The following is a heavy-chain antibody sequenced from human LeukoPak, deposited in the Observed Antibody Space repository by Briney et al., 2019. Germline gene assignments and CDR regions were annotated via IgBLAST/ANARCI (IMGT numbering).Heavy chain of an antibody. CDR3: ARCRRIAAAGTGIWFDP. J-gene: IGHJ5*02. CDR2: IYHSGST. V-gene: IGHV4-38-2*02. CDR1: GYSISSGYY. D-gene: IGHD6-13*01. Sequence: SETLSLTCTVSGYSISSGYYWGWIRQPPGKGLEWIGSIYHSGSTYYNPSLKSRVTISVDTSKNQFSLKLSSVTAADTAVYYCARCRRIAAAGTGIWFDPWGQGTLVTVSS.